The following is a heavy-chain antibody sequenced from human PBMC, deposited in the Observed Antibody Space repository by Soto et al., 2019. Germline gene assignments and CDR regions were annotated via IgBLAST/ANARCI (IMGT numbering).Heavy chain of an antibody. J-gene: IGHJ4*02. CDR2: IIPIFGTA. CDR3: ARSPPYYYDSSGYYYGHY. Sequence: ASVKVSCKASGGTFSSYANSWVRQAPGQGLEWMGGIIPIFGTANYAQKFQGRVTITAGESTSTAYMELSSLRSEDTAVYYCARSPPYYYDSSGYYYGHYWGQGTLVTVSS. V-gene: IGHV1-69*13. D-gene: IGHD3-22*01. CDR1: GGTFSSYA.